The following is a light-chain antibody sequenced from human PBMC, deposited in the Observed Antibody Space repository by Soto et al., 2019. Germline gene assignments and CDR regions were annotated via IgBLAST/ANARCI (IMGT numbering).Light chain of an antibody. CDR2: DAS. CDR1: QSVSTY. V-gene: IGKV3-11*01. J-gene: IGKJ4*02. Sequence: EVVLTQSPATLSLSPGERATLSCRASQSVSTYLAWYQQKPGQAPRLLVYDASSGAPGIPARFSGSVSGTELNHTVSSLEPRDFAIYFCLQRSSWPPVPTFGGGTKVEIK. CDR3: LQRSSWPPVPT.